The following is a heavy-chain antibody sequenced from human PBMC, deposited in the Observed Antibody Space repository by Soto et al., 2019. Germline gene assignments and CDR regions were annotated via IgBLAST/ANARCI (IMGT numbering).Heavy chain of an antibody. Sequence: PSETLSLTCIVSGESISSSSYYWGWISQPPGKGLEWIGSIYYSERTYYNPSFKSRVTISIDTSKNQFSLKLSSVTATDTAVYYCARQRTTVVTQAYFDHWGQGALVTVSS. CDR1: GESISSSSYY. CDR2: IYYSERT. CDR3: ARQRTTVVTQAYFDH. J-gene: IGHJ4*02. D-gene: IGHD2-21*02. V-gene: IGHV4-39*01.